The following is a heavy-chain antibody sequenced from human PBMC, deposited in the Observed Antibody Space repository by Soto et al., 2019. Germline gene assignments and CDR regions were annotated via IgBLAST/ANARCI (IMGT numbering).Heavy chain of an antibody. V-gene: IGHV1-58*01. J-gene: IGHJ4*02. CDR1: GFTFTSSA. CDR3: AADRDDNWNYEFDY. D-gene: IGHD1-7*01. CDR2: IVVGSGNT. Sequence: QMQLVQSGPEVKKPGTSVKVSCKASGFTFTSSAVQWVRQARGQRLEWRGWIVVGSGNTNYAQKFQERVTITRDMSTSTDYMELSSLRSEDTAVYYCAADRDDNWNYEFDYWGQGTLVTVSS.